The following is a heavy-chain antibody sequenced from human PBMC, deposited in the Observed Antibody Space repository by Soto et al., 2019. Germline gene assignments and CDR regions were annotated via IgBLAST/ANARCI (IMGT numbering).Heavy chain of an antibody. Sequence: GASVKVSCKASGGTFSSYSISWVRQAPGQGLEWMGGIIPIFGTANYAQKFQGRVTMTRDTSTSTVYMELSSLRSEDTAVYYCARDLLEVEKLELRILHWFDPWGQGTLVTVSS. J-gene: IGHJ5*02. CDR3: ARDLLEVEKLELRILHWFDP. D-gene: IGHD1-7*01. CDR1: GGTFSSYS. CDR2: IIPIFGTA. V-gene: IGHV1-69*05.